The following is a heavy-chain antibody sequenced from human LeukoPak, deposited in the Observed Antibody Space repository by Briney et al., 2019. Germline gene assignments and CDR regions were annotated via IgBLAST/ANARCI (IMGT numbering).Heavy chain of an antibody. CDR3: AKGGITMIVGVTLDAFDI. D-gene: IGHD3-22*01. J-gene: IGHJ3*02. CDR1: GFTFDDYA. Sequence: PGGSLRLSCAASGFTFDDYAMHWVRQAPGNGLEWVSGISWNSGSIGYADSVKGRFTISRDNAKNSLYLQMNSLRAEDTALYYCAKGGITMIVGVTLDAFDIWGQGTMVTVSS. CDR2: ISWNSGSI. V-gene: IGHV3-9*01.